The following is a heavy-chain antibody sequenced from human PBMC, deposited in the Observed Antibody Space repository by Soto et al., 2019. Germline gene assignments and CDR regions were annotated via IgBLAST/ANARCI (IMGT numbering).Heavy chain of an antibody. Sequence: APVKVSCKASGYTFTSYYMHWVRQAPGQGLEWMGVINPSGGSTRYAQKFQGRVTMTRDTSTSTVYMELSSLRSEDTAVYYCARVVVVAAMDYFDYWGQGTLVTVSS. V-gene: IGHV1-46*01. CDR2: INPSGGST. D-gene: IGHD2-21*02. CDR1: GYTFTSYY. J-gene: IGHJ4*02. CDR3: ARVVVVAAMDYFDY.